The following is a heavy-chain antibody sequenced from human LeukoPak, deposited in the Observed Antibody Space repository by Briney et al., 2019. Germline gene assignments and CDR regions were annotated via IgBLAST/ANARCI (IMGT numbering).Heavy chain of an antibody. Sequence: GGSLRLSCTTSGFTFGDYAMSWFRQAPGKGLEWGSSISSSSSYIYYADSVKGRFTISRDNSKNTLYLQMNSLRAEDTAVYYCARDSGTNWFDPWGQGTLVTVSA. CDR1: GFTFGDYA. CDR2: ISSSSSYI. V-gene: IGHV3-21*01. J-gene: IGHJ5*02. D-gene: IGHD1-7*01. CDR3: ARDSGTNWFDP.